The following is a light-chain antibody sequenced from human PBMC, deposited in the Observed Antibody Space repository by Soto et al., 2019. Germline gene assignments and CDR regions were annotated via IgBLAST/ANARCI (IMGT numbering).Light chain of an antibody. CDR3: LLYYGGAVV. Sequence: QAVVTQEPSLTVSPGGTVTLTCASSTGTVTSGHYPNWLQQKPGQAPRALIYSTDTRHSWTPARSSGSLLGGKAALTLSGVQPEDEADYYCLLYYGGAVVFGGGTKLTVL. CDR2: STD. CDR1: TGTVTSGHY. V-gene: IGLV7-43*01. J-gene: IGLJ2*01.